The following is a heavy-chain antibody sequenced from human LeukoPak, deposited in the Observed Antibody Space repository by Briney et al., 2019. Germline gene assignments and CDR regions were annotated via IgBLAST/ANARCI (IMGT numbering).Heavy chain of an antibody. CDR1: GFTFSSYS. Sequence: GGSLRLSCAASGFTFSSYSMNWVRQAPGKGLEWVSSISSSSSYIYYADSVKGRFTISRDNAKNSLYLQMNSLSAEDTAVYYCARAANGRFDWLLDPYYYYGMDVWGQGTTVTVSS. D-gene: IGHD3-9*01. CDR2: ISSSSSYI. CDR3: ARAANGRFDWLLDPYYYYGMDV. V-gene: IGHV3-21*01. J-gene: IGHJ6*02.